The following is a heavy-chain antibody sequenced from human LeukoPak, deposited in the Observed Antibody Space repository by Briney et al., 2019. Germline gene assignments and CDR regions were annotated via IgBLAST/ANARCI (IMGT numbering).Heavy chain of an antibody. V-gene: IGHV1-3*01. J-gene: IGHJ6*02. CDR3: AREYDSSGYYYLYYYYGMDV. Sequence: ASVTVSCKASGYTFTSYAMHWVRQAPGQRLEWMGWINAGNGNTKYSQKFQGRVTITRDTSASTAYMELSSLRSEDTAAYYCAREYDSSGYYYLYYYYGMDVWGQGTTVTVSS. D-gene: IGHD3-22*01. CDR1: GYTFTSYA. CDR2: INAGNGNT.